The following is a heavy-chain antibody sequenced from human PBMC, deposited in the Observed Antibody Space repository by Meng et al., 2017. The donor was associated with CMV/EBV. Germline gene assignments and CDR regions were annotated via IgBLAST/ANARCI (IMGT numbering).Heavy chain of an antibody. D-gene: IGHD4-11*01. CDR1: GGSISSGGYY. Sequence: LRLSCTVSGGSISSGGYYWSWIRQHPGKGLEWIGYIYYSGSTYYNPSLKSRVTISVDTSKNQFSLKLSSVTAAVTAVYYCARVRRNYPPIYNWFDPWGQGTLVTVSS. V-gene: IGHV4-31*03. J-gene: IGHJ5*02. CDR2: IYYSGST. CDR3: ARVRRNYPPIYNWFDP.